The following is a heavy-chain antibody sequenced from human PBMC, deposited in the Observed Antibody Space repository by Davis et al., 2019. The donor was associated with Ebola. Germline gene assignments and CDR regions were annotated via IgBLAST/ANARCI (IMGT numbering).Heavy chain of an antibody. CDR3: ARTAAGTEDFDY. J-gene: IGHJ4*02. CDR2: IYYSGST. CDR1: GGSISSSNW. Sequence: SETLSLTCAVSGGSISSSNWWSWIRQPPGKGLEWIGYIYYSGSTNYNPSLKSRVTISVDKSKNQFSLKLSSVTAADTAVYYCARTAAGTEDFDYWGQGTLVTVSS. D-gene: IGHD6-13*01. V-gene: IGHV4-61*05.